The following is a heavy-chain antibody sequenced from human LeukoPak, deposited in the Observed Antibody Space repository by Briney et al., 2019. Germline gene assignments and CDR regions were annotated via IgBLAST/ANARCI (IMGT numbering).Heavy chain of an antibody. CDR2: VSGGGAYT. CDR3: AKRITVSAGYYLDS. J-gene: IGHJ4*02. V-gene: IGHV3-23*01. Sequence: GGSLRLSCVGSGFSFSSFAMSWVRQAPGKGLKWVQTVSGGGAYTYYADSVKGRFTVSRDDSKSMHFLQMNSLRPEDTALYFCAKRITVSAGYYLDSWGQGTLVTVSS. D-gene: IGHD2-8*01. CDR1: GFSFSSFA.